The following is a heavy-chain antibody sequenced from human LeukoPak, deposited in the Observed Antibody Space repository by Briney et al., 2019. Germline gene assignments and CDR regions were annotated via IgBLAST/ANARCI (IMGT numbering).Heavy chain of an antibody. V-gene: IGHV3-7*01. D-gene: IGHD6-13*01. Sequence: GGPLRLSCAASGFTFSSYWMSWVRQAPGKGLEWVANIKQDGSEKYYVDSVKGRFTISRDNAKNSLYLQMNSLRAEDTAVYYCARDPGYSSSWPNWFDPWGQGTLVTVSS. CDR3: ARDPGYSSSWPNWFDP. CDR1: GFTFSSYW. CDR2: IKQDGSEK. J-gene: IGHJ5*02.